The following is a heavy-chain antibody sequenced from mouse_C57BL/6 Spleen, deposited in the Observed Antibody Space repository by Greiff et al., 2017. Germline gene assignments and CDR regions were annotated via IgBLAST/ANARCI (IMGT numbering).Heavy chain of an antibody. D-gene: IGHD1-1*01. CDR3: AREGYGSSYGDFEV. J-gene: IGHJ1*03. CDR1: GYSITSGYY. CDR2: ISYDGSN. V-gene: IGHV3-6*01. Sequence: EVKLVESGPGLVKPSQSLSLTCSVTGYSITSGYYWNWIRQFPGNKLEWMGYISYDGSNNYNPSLKNRISITRDTSKNQFFLKLNSVTTEDTATYYCAREGYGSSYGDFEVWGTGTTVTVAS.